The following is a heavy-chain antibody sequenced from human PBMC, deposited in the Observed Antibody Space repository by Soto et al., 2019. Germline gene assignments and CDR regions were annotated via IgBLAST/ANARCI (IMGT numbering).Heavy chain of an antibody. CDR3: ARDLAYCGGDCYPIDY. D-gene: IGHD2-21*02. J-gene: IGHJ4*02. V-gene: IGHV1-18*01. CDR1: GYTFTSNG. CDR2: ISAYNGNT. Sequence: QVQLVQSGAEVKKPGASVKVSCKASGYTFTSNGISWVRQAPGQGLEWMGWISAYNGNTNYAQKLQGRVTMTTDTSTSTAYMALRSLRSDDTAVYYCARDLAYCGGDCYPIDYWGQGPLVTVSS.